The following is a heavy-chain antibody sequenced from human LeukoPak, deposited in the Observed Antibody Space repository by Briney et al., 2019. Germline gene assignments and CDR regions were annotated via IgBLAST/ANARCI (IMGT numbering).Heavy chain of an antibody. CDR1: GFTFSSYA. J-gene: IGHJ4*02. D-gene: IGHD3-22*01. Sequence: PGGSLRLSCAASGFTFSSYAVSWVRQAPGKGLEWVSAISGSGGSTFYADSVKGRFTISRDNSKNTLYVQMNSLRAEDTAVYYCAKDYYDSSGYYYGGGYWGQGTLVTVSS. V-gene: IGHV3-23*01. CDR3: AKDYYDSSGYYYGGGY. CDR2: ISGSGGST.